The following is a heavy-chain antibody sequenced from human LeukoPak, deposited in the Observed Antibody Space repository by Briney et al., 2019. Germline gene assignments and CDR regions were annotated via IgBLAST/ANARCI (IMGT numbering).Heavy chain of an antibody. J-gene: IGHJ4*02. Sequence: SETLSLTCTVSGGSISSHYWSWIRLPPGKGLEWIGYIYYSGSTNSNPSLRSRVTISVDTSKNQISLKLSSVTAADTAVYYCAREKSTTGAYDFWGQGTLVTVSS. CDR3: AREKSTTGAYDF. CDR2: IYYSGST. CDR1: GGSISSHY. D-gene: IGHD1-1*01. V-gene: IGHV4-59*11.